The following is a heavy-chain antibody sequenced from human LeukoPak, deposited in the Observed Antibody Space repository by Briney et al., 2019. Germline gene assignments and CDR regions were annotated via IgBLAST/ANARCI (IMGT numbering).Heavy chain of an antibody. J-gene: IGHJ6*02. D-gene: IGHD6-13*01. CDR3: ARRRYSSSWFRTFYYYGMDV. CDR1: GFTFSSYW. V-gene: IGHV3-74*01. Sequence: PGGSLRLSCAASGFTFSSYWMHWVRQAPGKGLVWVSRINSDGSSTSYADSVKGRFTISRDNAKNTLYLQMNSLRAEDTAVYYCARRRYSSSWFRTFYYYGMDVWGQGTTVTVSS. CDR2: INSDGSST.